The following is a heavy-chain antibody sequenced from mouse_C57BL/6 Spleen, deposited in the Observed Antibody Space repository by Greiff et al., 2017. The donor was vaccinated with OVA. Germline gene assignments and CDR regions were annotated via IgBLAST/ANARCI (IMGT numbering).Heavy chain of an antibody. D-gene: IGHD1-1*01. J-gene: IGHJ1*03. CDR2: IDPEDGDT. Sequence: VQLQQSGAELVRPGASVKLSCTASGFNIKDYYMHWVKQRPEQGLEWIGRIDPEDGDTEYAPKFQGKATMTADTSSNTAYLQLSSLTSEDTAVYYYTTYCYGSSWYFDVWGTGTTVTVSS. CDR1: GFNIKDYY. V-gene: IGHV14-1*01. CDR3: TTYCYGSSWYFDV.